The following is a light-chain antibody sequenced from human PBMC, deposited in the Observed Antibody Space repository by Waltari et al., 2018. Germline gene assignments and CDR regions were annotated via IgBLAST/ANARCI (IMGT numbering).Light chain of an antibody. CDR2: GVP. J-gene: IGLJ2*01. CDR3: CSYAGSYTHVV. V-gene: IGLV2-11*01. Sequence: QSALTQPRSVSGSPGQSLPIPCTGTRNDVGGYDYVSWYQHPPGKAPKLMLCGVPKRPSGVPDRFSGSKSGNTASLTISGLQAEDEADYYCCSYAGSYTHVVFGGGTKLTVL. CDR1: RNDVGGYDY.